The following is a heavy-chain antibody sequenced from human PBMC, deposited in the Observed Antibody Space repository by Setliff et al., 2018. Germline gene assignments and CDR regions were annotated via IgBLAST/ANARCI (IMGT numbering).Heavy chain of an antibody. CDR3: ARGGTYRYLDY. CDR2: VYYSGTA. J-gene: IGHJ4*02. V-gene: IGHV4-59*01. CDR1: DGSLSTYY. Sequence: SETLSLTCTVSDGSLSTYYWSWIRQPPGKGLEFIGYVYYSGTANYSPSLRSRLTISVDTSKNQFSLKLNSMTTVDTAVYYCARGGTYRYLDYWGQGTLVTVSS.